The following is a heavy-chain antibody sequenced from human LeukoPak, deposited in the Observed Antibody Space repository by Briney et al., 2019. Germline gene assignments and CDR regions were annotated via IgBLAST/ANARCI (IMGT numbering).Heavy chain of an antibody. D-gene: IGHD3-22*01. V-gene: IGHV3-30*18. Sequence: GGSLRLSCAASGFTFSTYGMHWVRQAPGKGLEWVALISYDGSYKYYADSVRGRFTISRDNSKSTLYLQMNSLRAEDTAVYYCAKGGYFHTSGDYFDYWGQGTLVTVSS. CDR2: ISYDGSYK. CDR1: GFTFSTYG. J-gene: IGHJ4*02. CDR3: AKGGYFHTSGDYFDY.